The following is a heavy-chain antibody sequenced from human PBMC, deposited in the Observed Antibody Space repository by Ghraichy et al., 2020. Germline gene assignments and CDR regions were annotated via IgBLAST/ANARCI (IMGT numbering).Heavy chain of an antibody. J-gene: IGHJ4*02. CDR1: GFTFSNYA. Sequence: GGSLRLSCAASGFTFSNYAMSWVRQTPEKGLEWVSLISGSGAGTYYADSVQGRFTISRDNSKNTLYLDMNSLRAEDTALYYCAKDSISAIADIDYWGQGTLVTVSS. CDR3: AKDSISAIADIDY. D-gene: IGHD2-2*01. V-gene: IGHV3-23*01. CDR2: ISGSGAGT.